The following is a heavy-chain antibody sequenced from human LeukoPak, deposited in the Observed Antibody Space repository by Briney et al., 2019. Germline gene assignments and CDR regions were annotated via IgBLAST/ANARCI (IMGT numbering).Heavy chain of an antibody. J-gene: IGHJ3*02. D-gene: IGHD4-17*01. V-gene: IGHV1-2*04. CDR1: GYTFTGYY. CDR3: GRGDYGDYNDAFDI. CDR2: INPNSGGT. Sequence: ASVKVSCKASGYTFTGYYMHWVRQAPGQGLEWMGWINPNSGGTNYAQKFQGWVTMTRDTSISTAYMELSRLRSDDTAVYYCGRGDYGDYNDAFDIWGQGTMVTVAS.